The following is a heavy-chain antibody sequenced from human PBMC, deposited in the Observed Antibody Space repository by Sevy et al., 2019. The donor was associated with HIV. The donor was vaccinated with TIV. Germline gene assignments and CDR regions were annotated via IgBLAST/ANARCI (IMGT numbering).Heavy chain of an antibody. V-gene: IGHV3-21*01. D-gene: IGHD3-16*01. Sequence: GGSLRLSCAASGFTFSSYSMNWVLQAPGMGLEWVSSISISSNHIYYADSVKGRFTISRDNAKNSLYLQMNSLRAEDTAVYYCARAPEENYDYITGSFDYWGQGTLVTVSS. CDR2: ISISSNHI. J-gene: IGHJ4*02. CDR3: ARAPEENYDYITGSFDY. CDR1: GFTFSSYS.